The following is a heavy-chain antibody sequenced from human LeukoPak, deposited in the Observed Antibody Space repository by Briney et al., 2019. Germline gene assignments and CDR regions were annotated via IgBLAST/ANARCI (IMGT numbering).Heavy chain of an antibody. D-gene: IGHD1-26*01. CDR3: AKDMSYSGSYWTAFDI. CDR1: GFTFDDYA. CDR2: ITWNSGNI. V-gene: IGHV3-9*01. Sequence: GGSLRLSCATSGFTFDDYAMHWVRRAPGKGLEWVSGITWNSGNISYADSVKGRFTISRDNAKDSLFLQMNSLRAEDTALYYCAKDMSYSGSYWTAFDIWGQGTMVTVSS. J-gene: IGHJ3*02.